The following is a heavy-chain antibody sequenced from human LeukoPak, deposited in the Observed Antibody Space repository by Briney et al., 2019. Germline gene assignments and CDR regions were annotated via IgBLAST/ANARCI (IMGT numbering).Heavy chain of an antibody. CDR1: GDSVSSNSAV. CDR2: TYYRSKWYN. CDR3: AREAAAGWVED. Sequence: SQTLSLTCAISGDSVSSNSAVWNWIRQSPSRGLEWLGRTYYRSKWYNDYAVSVKSRISINPDTSKNQFSLQLNSVTPEDTAIYYCAREAAAGWVEDWGQGTLVTVSS. D-gene: IGHD6-13*01. J-gene: IGHJ4*02. V-gene: IGHV6-1*01.